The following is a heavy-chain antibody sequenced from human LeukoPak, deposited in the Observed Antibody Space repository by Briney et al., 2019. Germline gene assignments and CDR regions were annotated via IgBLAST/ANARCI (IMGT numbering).Heavy chain of an antibody. CDR1: GFTFSSYA. Sequence: GGSLTLSCAASGFTFSSYAIHWVRQAPGKGLEWVAVISYDGSNKYYADSVKGRFTISRDNSKNTLYLQINSLRAEDTAVYYCANRYCSGGNCYYGEYGFNYWGQGTLVTVSS. CDR3: ANRYCSGGNCYYGEYGFNY. J-gene: IGHJ4*02. D-gene: IGHD2-15*01. V-gene: IGHV3-30*04. CDR2: ISYDGSNK.